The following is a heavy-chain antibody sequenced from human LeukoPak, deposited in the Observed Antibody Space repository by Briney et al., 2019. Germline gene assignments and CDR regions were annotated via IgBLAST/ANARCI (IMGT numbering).Heavy chain of an antibody. CDR3: ARDRWGYCSSTSCYVNYYYGMDV. D-gene: IGHD2-2*01. CDR2: IYYSGST. J-gene: IGHJ6*04. CDR1: GGSISSGGYY. V-gene: IGHV4-31*02. Sequence: PSEILSLTCTVSGGSISSGGYYWSWIRQRPGKGLEWIGYIYYSGSTYYNPCLKSRVTISVDTSKNQFSLKLSSVTAADTAVYYCARDRWGYCSSTSCYVNYYYGMDVWGKGTTVTVSS.